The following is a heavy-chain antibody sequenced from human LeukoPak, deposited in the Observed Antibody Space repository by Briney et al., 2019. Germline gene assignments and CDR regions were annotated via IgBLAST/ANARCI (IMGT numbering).Heavy chain of an antibody. J-gene: IGHJ5*02. D-gene: IGHD6-13*01. CDR1: GFTFTTYW. CDR3: ARAYSSSWYGFDP. V-gene: IGHV3-7*04. Sequence: GGSLRLSCAASGFTFTTYWMSWVRQAPGKGLEWVAKISPDGSEKYYVDSVKGRFTISRDNAKNSLDLQMSSLRAEDTAVYYCARAYSSSWYGFDPWGQGTLVTVSS. CDR2: ISPDGSEK.